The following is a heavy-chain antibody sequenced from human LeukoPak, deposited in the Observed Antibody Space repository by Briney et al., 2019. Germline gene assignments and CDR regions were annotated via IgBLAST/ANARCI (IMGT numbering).Heavy chain of an antibody. V-gene: IGHV4-38-2*02. Sequence: SETLSLTCTVSAYSISSGYYWGWIRQPPGKGLEWIGSLSHSGSTFYNPSLKSRVTISVDTSKNQFSLKLSSVTAADTAIYYCARRTHNNCWYNYYYYYMDVWGKGTTVSISS. CDR2: LSHSGST. D-gene: IGHD6-13*01. CDR1: AYSISSGYY. J-gene: IGHJ6*03. CDR3: ARRTHNNCWYNYYYYYMDV.